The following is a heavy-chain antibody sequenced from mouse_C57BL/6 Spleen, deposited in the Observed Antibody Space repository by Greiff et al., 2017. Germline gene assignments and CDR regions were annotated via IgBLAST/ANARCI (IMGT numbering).Heavy chain of an antibody. CDR1: CYAFTIYL. J-gene: IGHJ4*01. CDR2: IYPGSGGT. CDR3: ARKDYYDSSYAMDY. D-gene: IGHD2-4*01. V-gene: IGHV1-54*01. Sequence: VQLQQSGAELARPGTSVKLSCKASCYAFTIYLIEWVKQRPGHGLAWIGAIYPGSGGTNYNEKFKGKATLTADKSSSTAYMQLSSLTSEDSAVYFCARKDYYDSSYAMDYWGQGTSVTVSA.